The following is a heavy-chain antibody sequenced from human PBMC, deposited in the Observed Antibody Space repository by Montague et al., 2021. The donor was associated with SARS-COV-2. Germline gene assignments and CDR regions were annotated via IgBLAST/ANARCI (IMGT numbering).Heavy chain of an antibody. CDR2: FTGSGGAP. J-gene: IGHJ6*02. Sequence: SLRLSCAASGFTFSTYAMSWVRHAPGKGLEWVSSFTGSGGAPYYADSLKGRFTISRDNSKNTVFLHMNSLRAEDAAVYYCARHVGMERVTYGMDVWGQGTMVTVSS. CDR1: GFTFSTYA. D-gene: IGHD3-3*01. V-gene: IGHV3-23*01. CDR3: ARHVGMERVTYGMDV.